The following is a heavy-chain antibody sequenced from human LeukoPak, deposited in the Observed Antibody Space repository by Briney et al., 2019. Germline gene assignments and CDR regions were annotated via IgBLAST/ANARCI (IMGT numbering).Heavy chain of an antibody. D-gene: IGHD6-13*01. CDR2: IYYSGTT. V-gene: IGHV4-39*01. J-gene: IGHJ5*02. CDR1: GDSVSSSSYY. CDR3: GGAATGTVGWFDP. Sequence: SETLSLTCTVSGDSVSSSSYYWGWIRQPPGKGLEWIGSIYYSGTTSYNPSLKSRVTISVDTSKNQFSLMLTSVTASDAAVYFCGGAATGTVGWFDPWGQGTLVTVSS.